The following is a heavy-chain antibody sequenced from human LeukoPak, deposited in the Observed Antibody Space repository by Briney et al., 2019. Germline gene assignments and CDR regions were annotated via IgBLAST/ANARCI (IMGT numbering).Heavy chain of an antibody. V-gene: IGHV3-23*01. J-gene: IGHJ5*02. CDR1: RFTFSTYA. CDR3: AKHRYYDGGVYFSFDP. Sequence: GGSLRLSCAASRFTFSTYAMSWVRQAPGKGLEWVSGISDIGDTTYYADSVKGRFTISRDNSKNTLYLQMNSLRVEDTAVYYCAKHRYYDGGVYFSFDPWGQGTLVTVSS. CDR2: ISDIGDTT. D-gene: IGHD3-22*01.